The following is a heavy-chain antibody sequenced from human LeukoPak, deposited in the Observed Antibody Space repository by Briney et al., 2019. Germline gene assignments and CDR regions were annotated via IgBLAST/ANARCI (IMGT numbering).Heavy chain of an antibody. J-gene: IGHJ4*02. V-gene: IGHV1-2*02. D-gene: IGHD3-10*01. CDR2: INPNSGGT. CDR3: ARVYYGSGSYSLFDY. CDR1: GYTFTGYY. Sequence: ASVKVSCKASGYTFTGYYMHWVRQAPGQGLEWMGWINPNSGGTNYAQKFQGRVTMTRDTFISTAYMELSRLRSDDTAVYYCARVYYGSGSYSLFDYWGQGTLVTVSS.